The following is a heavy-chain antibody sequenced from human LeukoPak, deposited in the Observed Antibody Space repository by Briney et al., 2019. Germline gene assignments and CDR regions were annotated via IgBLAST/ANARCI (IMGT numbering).Heavy chain of an antibody. V-gene: IGHV3-33*01. CDR1: GFTFSSYG. J-gene: IGHJ4*02. D-gene: IGHD6-6*01. CDR2: IWYDGSNK. CDR3: ARDLEYSSSCFDY. Sequence: GRSLRLSCAASGFTFSSYGMHWVRQAPGKGLEWVAVIWYDGSNKYYADSVKGRFTISRDNSKNTLYLQMNSLRAEDTAVYYCARDLEYSSSCFDYWGQGTLVTVSS.